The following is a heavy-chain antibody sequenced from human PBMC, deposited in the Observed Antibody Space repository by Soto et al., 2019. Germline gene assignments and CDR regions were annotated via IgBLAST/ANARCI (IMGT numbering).Heavy chain of an antibody. Sequence: PGGSLRLSCAGPGFTFSPFGLSWVRQAPGKGLEWVSGISGSGGSSNTYYADSVQGRFTISRDNSKNTLYLQMNSLRVDDTAVYYCARVTHSSSWHFWSPPDYYYYGMDVWGQGTTVTVSS. CDR1: GFTFSPFG. V-gene: IGHV3-23*01. J-gene: IGHJ6*02. CDR2: ISGSGGSSNT. CDR3: ARVTHSSSWHFWSPPDYYYYGMDV. D-gene: IGHD6-13*01.